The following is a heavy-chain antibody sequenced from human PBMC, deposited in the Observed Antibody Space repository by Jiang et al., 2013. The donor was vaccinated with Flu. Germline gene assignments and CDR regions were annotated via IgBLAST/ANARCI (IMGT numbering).Heavy chain of an antibody. CDR2: IWYDGSNK. D-gene: IGHD1-26*01. CDR1: SYG. Sequence: SYGMHWVRPGSRQGAGVVAVIWYDGSNKYYADSVKGRFTISRDNSKNTLYLQMNSLRAEDTAVYYCARDASGTWKRALDYWGQGTLVTVSS. J-gene: IGHJ4*02. CDR3: ARDASGTWKRALDY. V-gene: IGHV3-33*01.